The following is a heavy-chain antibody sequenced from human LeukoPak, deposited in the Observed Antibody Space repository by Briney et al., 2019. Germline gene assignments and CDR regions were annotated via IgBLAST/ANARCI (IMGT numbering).Heavy chain of an antibody. D-gene: IGHD5-12*01. J-gene: IGHJ4*02. CDR3: ARLASGYGFDY. V-gene: IGHV4-59*08. CDR1: GGSISSYY. Sequence: SETLSLTCTVSGGSISSYYWSWIRHPPGKGLEWIGYIYYSGSTNYNPSLKSRVTISVDTSKNQFSLKLSSVTAADTAVYYCARLASGYGFDYWGQGTLVTVSS. CDR2: IYYSGST.